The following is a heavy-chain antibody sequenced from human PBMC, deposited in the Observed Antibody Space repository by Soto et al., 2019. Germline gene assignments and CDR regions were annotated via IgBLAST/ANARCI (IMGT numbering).Heavy chain of an antibody. Sequence: QVQLVESGGGVVQPGRSLRLSCAASGFTFSSYGMHWVRQAPGKGLEWVAVIWYDGSNKYYADSVKGRFTISRDNSKNTLYLQMNSQRAEDTALYYCAREGSGWKHDYWGQGTLVTVS. CDR2: IWYDGSNK. V-gene: IGHV3-33*01. J-gene: IGHJ4*02. D-gene: IGHD6-19*01. CDR1: GFTFSSYG. CDR3: AREGSGWKHDY.